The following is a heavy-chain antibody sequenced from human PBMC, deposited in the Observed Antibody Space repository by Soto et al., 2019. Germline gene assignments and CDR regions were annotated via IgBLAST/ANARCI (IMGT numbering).Heavy chain of an antibody. CDR2: ISGSGGST. CDR1: GFTFNSYD. Sequence: GSLRLSCAASGFTFNSYDMSWVRQAPGKGLEWVSAISGSGGSTYYADSVKGRLTISRDNSKNTLYLQMNSLRAEDTAVYYCAKDKLGTTWFDPWGQGTLVTVSS. CDR3: AKDKLGTTWFDP. J-gene: IGHJ5*02. V-gene: IGHV3-23*01. D-gene: IGHD1-7*01.